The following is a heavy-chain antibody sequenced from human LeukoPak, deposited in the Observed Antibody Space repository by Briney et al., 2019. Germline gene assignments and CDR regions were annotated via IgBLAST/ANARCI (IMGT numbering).Heavy chain of an antibody. D-gene: IGHD5-12*01. CDR3: ARTLMGLRSPSFDY. CDR1: GGSISSSSYY. J-gene: IGHJ4*02. Sequence: SGTLSLTCTVSGGSISSSSYYWGWIRQPPGKGLEWIGSIYYSGSTYYNPSLKSRVTISVDTSKNQFSLKLSSVTAADTAVYYCARTLMGLRSPSFDYWGQGTLVTVSS. V-gene: IGHV4-39*01. CDR2: IYYSGST.